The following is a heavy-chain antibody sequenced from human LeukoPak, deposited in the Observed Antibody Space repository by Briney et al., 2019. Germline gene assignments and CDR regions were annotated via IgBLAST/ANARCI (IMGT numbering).Heavy chain of an antibody. CDR3: TRDDYGLSY. Sequence: GGSLRLSCTASGFTFRNYPMHWVRQAPGKGLDWVAVISYDGNEKYYADSVKGRFTISRDNAKNTLYLRMDSLRVEDTAVYYCTRDDYGLSYWGQGTLVTVSS. V-gene: IGHV3-30*04. J-gene: IGHJ4*02. CDR2: ISYDGNEK. CDR1: GFTFRNYP. D-gene: IGHD4/OR15-4a*01.